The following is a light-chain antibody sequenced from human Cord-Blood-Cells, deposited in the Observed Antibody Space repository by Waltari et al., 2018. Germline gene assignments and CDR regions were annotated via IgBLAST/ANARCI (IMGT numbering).Light chain of an antibody. CDR3: QQYYSTRT. Sequence: DIVMTQSPDSLAVSLGERATINCKSSQSVLYSSNNKNYLAWYQQKPGQPPKLLICWASTRESGVPDRFSGSGSGTDFALTISSLQAEDVAVYCCQQYYSTRTFGQGTKVEIK. CDR1: QSVLYSSNNKNY. CDR2: WAS. J-gene: IGKJ1*01. V-gene: IGKV4-1*01.